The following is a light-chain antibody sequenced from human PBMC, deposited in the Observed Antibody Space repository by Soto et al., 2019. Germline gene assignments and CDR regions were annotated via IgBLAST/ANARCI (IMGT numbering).Light chain of an antibody. CDR1: QTVGSDY. Sequence: EIVLTQSPGTLLLSPGESATLSCRASQTVGSDYLAWYQQRPGQAPRLLIYGTSSRATGIPDRFSGSGSGTDFTLTISRLEPEDFAVYYCQQYRTSTQTFGQGTKV. CDR3: QQYRTSTQT. CDR2: GTS. J-gene: IGKJ1*01. V-gene: IGKV3-20*01.